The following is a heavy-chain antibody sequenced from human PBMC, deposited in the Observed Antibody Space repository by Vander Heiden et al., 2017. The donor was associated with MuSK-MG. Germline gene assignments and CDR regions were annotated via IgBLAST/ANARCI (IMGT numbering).Heavy chain of an antibody. Sequence: QVQLQESDPGLVKPSETLSLTCAVSGDSISSGFYWGWIRQPPGKGLEWIGSIYHSGSTYYNPSLKSRVTISVDTSRNQFSLKLNSVTAADTAVYYCARLLGNCRGGSCSPGGYWGQGTLVTVS. CDR2: IYHSGST. J-gene: IGHJ4*02. V-gene: IGHV4-38-2*01. CDR3: ARLLGNCRGGSCSPGGY. D-gene: IGHD2-15*01. CDR1: GDSISSGFY.